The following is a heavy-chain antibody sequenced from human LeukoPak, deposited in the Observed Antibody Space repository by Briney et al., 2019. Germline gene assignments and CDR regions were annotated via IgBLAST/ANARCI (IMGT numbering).Heavy chain of an antibody. V-gene: IGHV4-61*02. D-gene: IGHD2-21*01. CDR1: GGSISSGSYY. J-gene: IGHJ4*02. CDR3: ARGVVIAPQTFDY. Sequence: SQTLSLTCTVSGGSISSGSYYWSWIRQPAGKGLEWIGRIHTSGSTNYNPSLKSRVTISVDTSKNQFSLKLSSVTAADTAVYYCARGVVIAPQTFDYWGQGTLVTVSS. CDR2: IHTSGST.